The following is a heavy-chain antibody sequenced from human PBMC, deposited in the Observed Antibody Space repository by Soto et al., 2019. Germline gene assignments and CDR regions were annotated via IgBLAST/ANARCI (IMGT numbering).Heavy chain of an antibody. CDR3: AREHGDYTVDY. V-gene: IGHV3-66*01. J-gene: IGHJ4*02. D-gene: IGHD4-17*01. CDR2: IYSGGST. Sequence: EVQLVESGGGLVQPGGSLRLSCAASGFTVSSNYMSWVRQAPGKGLEWVSVIYSGGSTYYADSVKGRFTISRDNSKNTLYLQMNSLRGEDTAVYYCAREHGDYTVDYWGQGTLVTVSS. CDR1: GFTVSSNY.